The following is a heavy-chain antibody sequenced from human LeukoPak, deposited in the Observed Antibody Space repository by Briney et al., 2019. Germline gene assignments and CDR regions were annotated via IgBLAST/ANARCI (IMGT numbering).Heavy chain of an antibody. D-gene: IGHD2-15*01. CDR1: GFTFDDYA. Sequence: PGGSLRLSCAASGFTFDDYAMHWVRQAPGKGLEWVSLISGDGGSTYYADSVKGRFTISRDNSKNSLYLQMNSLRTEDTALYYCAKARYWSGGSCDTIDYWGQGTLVTVSS. J-gene: IGHJ4*02. CDR2: ISGDGGST. V-gene: IGHV3-43*02. CDR3: AKARYWSGGSCDTIDY.